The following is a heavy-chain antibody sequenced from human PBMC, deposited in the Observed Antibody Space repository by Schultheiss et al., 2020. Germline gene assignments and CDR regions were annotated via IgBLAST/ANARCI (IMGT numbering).Heavy chain of an antibody. D-gene: IGHD3-16*01. CDR3: ARDGNMLPYYYYYGMDV. Sequence: ETLSLTCAVYGGSFSGYYWSWIRQPAGKGLEWIGRIYTSGSTNYNPSLKSRVTMSVDTSKNQFSLKLSSVTAADTAVYYCARDGNMLPYYYYYGMDVWG. J-gene: IGHJ6*02. V-gene: IGHV4-4*07. CDR2: IYTSGST. CDR1: GGSFSGYY.